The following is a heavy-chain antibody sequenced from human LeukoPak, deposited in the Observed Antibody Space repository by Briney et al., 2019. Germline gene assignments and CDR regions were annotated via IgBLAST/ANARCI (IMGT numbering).Heavy chain of an antibody. CDR2: IXYXGSX. V-gene: IGHV4-59*01. J-gene: IGHJ4*02. CDR3: ARXDAXWGFIDY. D-gene: IGHD7-27*01. Sequence: YIXYXGSXXYXPSLKXRXSISLDTSKNQFSLRLSSVTAAXTAVHXCARXDAXWGFIDYWGQGTLVTVSS.